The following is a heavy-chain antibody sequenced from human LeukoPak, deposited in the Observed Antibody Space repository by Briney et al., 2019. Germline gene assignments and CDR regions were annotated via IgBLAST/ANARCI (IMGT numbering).Heavy chain of an antibody. CDR2: MNPNSGNT. CDR1: GYTFTSYD. J-gene: IGHJ4*02. Sequence: ASVKVSRKASGYTFTSYDINWVRQATGQGLEWMGWMNPNSGNTGYAQKFQGRVTMTRNTSISTAYMELSSLRSDDTAVYYCARDRGWSKWGEDYWGQGTLVTVSS. D-gene: IGHD3-16*01. V-gene: IGHV1-8*01. CDR3: ARDRGWSKWGEDY.